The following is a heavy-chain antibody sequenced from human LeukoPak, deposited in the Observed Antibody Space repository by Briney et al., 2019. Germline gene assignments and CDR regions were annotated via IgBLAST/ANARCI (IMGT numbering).Heavy chain of an antibody. CDR2: IYDSGST. J-gene: IGHJ4*02. Sequence: SETLSLTCTVSGGSISGYYWSWIWQPPGQGLEWIGYIYDSGSTNYNPSLKSRVTMSVDTSKNQFSLKLSSVTAADTAVYYCARDCVDNGGNEAGFDYWGQGTLVTVSS. CDR1: GGSISGYY. CDR3: ARDCVDNGGNEAGFDY. V-gene: IGHV4-59*01. D-gene: IGHD4-23*01.